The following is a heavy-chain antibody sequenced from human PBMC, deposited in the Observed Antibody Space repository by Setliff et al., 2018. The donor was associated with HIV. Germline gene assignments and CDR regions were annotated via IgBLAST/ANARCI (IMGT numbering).Heavy chain of an antibody. CDR3: ARGSSGWYGNYYYYYGMDV. J-gene: IGHJ6*02. CDR1: GGSISSGSYY. CDR2: IYTSGST. D-gene: IGHD6-19*01. V-gene: IGHV4-61*09. Sequence: SETLSLTCTVSGGSISSGSYYWSWIRQPAGKGLEWIGHIYTSGSTNYNPSLKSRVTISVDTSKNQFSLKLSSVTAEDTAVYYCARGSSGWYGNYYYYYGMDVWGQGTTVTVSS.